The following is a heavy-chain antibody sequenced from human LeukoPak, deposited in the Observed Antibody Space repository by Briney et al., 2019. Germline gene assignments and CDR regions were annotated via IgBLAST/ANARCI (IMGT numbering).Heavy chain of an antibody. CDR1: GGSISSSNW. Sequence: SETLSLTCAVSGGSISSSNWWSWVRQPPGKGLEWIGEIYHSGSTNYNPSLKSRVTISVDKSKNQFSLKLSSVTAADTAVYYCAASIAAAGFFFDYWGQGTLVTVSS. D-gene: IGHD6-13*01. V-gene: IGHV4-4*02. CDR2: IYHSGST. CDR3: AASIAAAGFFFDY. J-gene: IGHJ4*02.